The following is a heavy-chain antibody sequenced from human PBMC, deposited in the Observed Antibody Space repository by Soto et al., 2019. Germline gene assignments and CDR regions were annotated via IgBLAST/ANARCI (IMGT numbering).Heavy chain of an antibody. Sequence: QVQLVESGGGLVKPGGSLRLSCAASGFTFSDYYMSWIRQAPGKGLEWVSYISSSGSTIYYADSVKGRFTISRDNAKNSLYLQMNSLRGEDTAVYYCASRITQLLWDDAFDVWGQGTMVTVSS. J-gene: IGHJ3*01. CDR2: ISSSGSTI. D-gene: IGHD2-2*01. V-gene: IGHV3-11*01. CDR3: ASRITQLLWDDAFDV. CDR1: GFTFSDYY.